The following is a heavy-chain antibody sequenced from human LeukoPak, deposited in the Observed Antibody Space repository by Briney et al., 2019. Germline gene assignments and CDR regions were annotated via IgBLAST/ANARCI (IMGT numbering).Heavy chain of an antibody. V-gene: IGHV3-15*01. Sequence: GGALRLSCAASGVTFSDAWMSWVRQAPGKGREWVGRTNRKADGGTIDYVARVKGRFIISRDDSKSTLDLQMSSLKTGATAVYYCATGGHYYGSWGQGTLVTVSP. D-gene: IGHD3-10*01. CDR3: ATGGHYYGS. CDR1: GVTFSDAW. CDR2: TNRKADGGTI. J-gene: IGHJ4*02.